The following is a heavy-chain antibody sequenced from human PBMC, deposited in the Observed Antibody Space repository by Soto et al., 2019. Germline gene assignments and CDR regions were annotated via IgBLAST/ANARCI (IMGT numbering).Heavy chain of an antibody. CDR1: GGTFSSYT. Sequence: QVQLVQSGAEVKKPGSSVKVSCKASGGTFSSYTISWVRQAPGQGLEWMGRIIPILGIANSSQKFQGRVTISANKSTSTANMELSSLSSEDTAVYYCARDPSINVVGMSYWGQGSLVTVSS. D-gene: IGHD2-21*01. CDR2: IIPILGIA. J-gene: IGHJ4*02. CDR3: ARDPSINVVGMSY. V-gene: IGHV1-69*08.